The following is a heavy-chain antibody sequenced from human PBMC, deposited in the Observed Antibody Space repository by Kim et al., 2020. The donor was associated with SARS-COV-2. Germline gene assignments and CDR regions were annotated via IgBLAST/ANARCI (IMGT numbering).Heavy chain of an antibody. D-gene: IGHD6-13*01. Sequence: SETLSLTCTVSGGSISSYYWSWIRQPPGKGLEWIGYIYYSGSTNYNPSLKSRVTISVDTSKNQFSLKLSSVTAADTAVYYCARHTSTQYSSSWYGSSDWFDPWGQGTLVTVSS. CDR3: ARHTSTQYSSSWYGSSDWFDP. CDR1: GGSISSYY. CDR2: IYYSGST. V-gene: IGHV4-59*08. J-gene: IGHJ5*02.